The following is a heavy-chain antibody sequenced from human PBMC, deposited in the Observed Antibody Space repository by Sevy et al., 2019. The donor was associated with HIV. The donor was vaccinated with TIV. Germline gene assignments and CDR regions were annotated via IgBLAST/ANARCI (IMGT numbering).Heavy chain of an antibody. Sequence: GGSLRLSCAASGFSFSDSYMSWVRQAPGKGLEWIAYISGSGNIIYYADSVRCRFSISRDNAKKSLYLQMNSLRAEDTAVYFCAKKGYSSGIFYYFDYWGQGTLVTVSS. CDR2: ISGSGNII. V-gene: IGHV3-11*01. J-gene: IGHJ4*02. CDR1: GFSFSDSY. D-gene: IGHD5-18*01. CDR3: AKKGYSSGIFYYFDY.